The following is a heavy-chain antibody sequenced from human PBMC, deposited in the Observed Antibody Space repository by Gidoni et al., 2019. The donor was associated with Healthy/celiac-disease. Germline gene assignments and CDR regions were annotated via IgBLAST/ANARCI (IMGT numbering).Heavy chain of an antibody. J-gene: IGHJ5*02. V-gene: IGHV4-61*02. CDR1: GGSISSGSYY. Sequence: QVQLQESGPGLVKPSQTLSPTCTVSGGSISSGSYYWSWIRQPAGKGLEWIGRIYTSGSTNYNPSLKSRVTISVDTSKNQFSLKLSSVTAADTAVYYCARGWGSRTQVGWFDPWGQGTLVTVSS. D-gene: IGHD2-2*01. CDR2: IYTSGST. CDR3: ARGWGSRTQVGWFDP.